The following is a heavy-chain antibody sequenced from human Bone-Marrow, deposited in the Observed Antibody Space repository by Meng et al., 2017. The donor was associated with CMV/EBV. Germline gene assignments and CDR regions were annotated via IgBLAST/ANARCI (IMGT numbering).Heavy chain of an antibody. CDR2: INQDGSEK. Sequence: GESLKISCAASGFTFSNYWMSWVRQAPGKGLEWVANINQDGSEKNYVDSVKGRFTISRDNAKNSLYLQMNSLRAEDMALYYCAKEGLYDSSGKLDYWGQGTLVTVSS. D-gene: IGHD3-22*01. CDR3: AKEGLYDSSGKLDY. J-gene: IGHJ4*02. V-gene: IGHV3-7*03. CDR1: GFTFSNYW.